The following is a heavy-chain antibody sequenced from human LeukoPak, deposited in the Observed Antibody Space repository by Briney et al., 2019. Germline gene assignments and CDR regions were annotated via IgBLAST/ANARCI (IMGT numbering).Heavy chain of an antibody. CDR3: ASHSSSSVDWFDP. J-gene: IGHJ5*02. CDR2: INPNSGGT. V-gene: IGHV1-2*02. CDR1: GYTFTSFD. Sequence: VKVSCKASGYTFTSFDINWVRQATGQGLEWMGWINPNSGGTNYAQKFQGRVTMTRDTSISTAYMELSRLRSDDTAVYYCASHSSSSVDWFDPWGQGTLVTVSS. D-gene: IGHD6-6*01.